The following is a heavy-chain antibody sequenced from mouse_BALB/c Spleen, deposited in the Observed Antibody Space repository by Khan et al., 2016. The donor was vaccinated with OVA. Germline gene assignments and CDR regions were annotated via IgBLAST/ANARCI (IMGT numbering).Heavy chain of an antibody. D-gene: IGHD6-1*01. J-gene: IGHJ2*01. V-gene: IGHV1-77*01. Sequence: QVQLQQPGPELVKPGASVKMSCKASGYTFTDYIISWVKQRTGQGLEWIGEIYPGSGTTHYNEKFKGKATLTADKSSNTAYMQLSSLTSEDSAIYFCARFETSCADDWGQGTTLTVSS. CDR1: GYTFTDYI. CDR2: IYPGSGTT. CDR3: ARFETSCADD.